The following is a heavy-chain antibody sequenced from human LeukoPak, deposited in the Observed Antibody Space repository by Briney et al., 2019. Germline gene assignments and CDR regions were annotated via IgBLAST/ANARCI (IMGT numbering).Heavy chain of an antibody. D-gene: IGHD3-10*01. J-gene: IGHJ6*02. Sequence: GGSLRLSCAASGFTFSSYSMNWVRQAPGKGLEWVSYISSSSSTIYYADSVKGRFTISRDNAKNSLYLQMNSLRAEDTAVYYCARGKYYGSASCMDVWGQGTTVTVSS. CDR1: GFTFSSYS. V-gene: IGHV3-48*01. CDR2: ISSSSSTI. CDR3: ARGKYYGSASCMDV.